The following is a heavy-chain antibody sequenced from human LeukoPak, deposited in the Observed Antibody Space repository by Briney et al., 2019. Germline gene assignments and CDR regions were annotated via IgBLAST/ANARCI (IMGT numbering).Heavy chain of an antibody. V-gene: IGHV3-30*04. CDR1: GFTFSSYA. D-gene: IGHD1-26*01. CDR3: ARGTPIVGATVGAFDI. J-gene: IGHJ3*02. Sequence: PGGSLRLSCAASGFTFSSYAMHWVRQAPGKGLEWVAVISYDGSNKYYADSVKGRFTISRDNSKNTLYLQMNSLRAEDTAVYYCARGTPIVGATVGAFDIWGQGTMVTVSS. CDR2: ISYDGSNK.